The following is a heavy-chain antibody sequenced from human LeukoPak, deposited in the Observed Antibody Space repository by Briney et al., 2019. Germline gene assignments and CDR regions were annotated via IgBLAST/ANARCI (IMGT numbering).Heavy chain of an antibody. CDR2: ISSSGST. CDR3: ARGPYSYDSSGAFDI. CDR1: GDSISSGDYY. Sequence: SQTLSLTCTVSGDSISSGDYYWSWIRQPAGKGLEWIGRISSSGSTNYNPSLKSRVTISVDTSKNQFSLKLSSVTAADAAVYFCARGPYSYDSSGAFDIWGQGTMVTVSS. J-gene: IGHJ3*02. D-gene: IGHD3-22*01. V-gene: IGHV4-61*02.